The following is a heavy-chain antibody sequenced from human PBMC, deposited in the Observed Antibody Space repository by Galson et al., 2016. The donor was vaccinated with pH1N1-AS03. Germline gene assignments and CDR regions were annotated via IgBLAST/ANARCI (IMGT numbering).Heavy chain of an antibody. CDR1: GFSFSASW. D-gene: IGHD1-7*01. J-gene: IGHJ2*01. CDR3: ARECPLNYYLDL. Sequence: SLRLSCAASGFSFSASWMSWVRQAPGKGLEWVANIRQDGSEKYYVDSVEGRFTISRDNAKNSLYLQMNSLRDEDRAVYYCARECPLNYYLDLWGRGTLVTVSS. V-gene: IGHV3-7*03. CDR2: IRQDGSEK.